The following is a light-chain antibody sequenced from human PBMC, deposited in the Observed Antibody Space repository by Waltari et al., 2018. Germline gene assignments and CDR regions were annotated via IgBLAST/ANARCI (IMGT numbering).Light chain of an antibody. J-gene: IGLJ6*01. V-gene: IGLV2-14*03. CDR3: CSYTSGSTLV. CDR1: SSDVGGYNY. Sequence: QSALTQPASVSGSPGQSITISCTGTSSDVGGYNYVSWYQQHPGKAPKLMIYDVSNRPSGVSNRFPGSKSGNTASLTISGLQAEDEADYYCCSYTSGSTLVFGSGTKVTVL. CDR2: DVS.